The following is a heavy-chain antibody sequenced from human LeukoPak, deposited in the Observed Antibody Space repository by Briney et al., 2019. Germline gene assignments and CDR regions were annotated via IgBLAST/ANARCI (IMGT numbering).Heavy chain of an antibody. D-gene: IGHD2-21*01. V-gene: IGHV3-53*01. Sequence: TGGSLRLSCAASGFTVSTNYMNWVRQAPGKGLEWVSILYSGSDTYYSDSVKGRFTISRDDSRNTLFLHMTSLKAEDTAIYYCARVGDHFHWFLDLWGRGTLVGVSS. CDR1: GFTVSTNY. CDR2: LYSGSDT. CDR3: ARVGDHFHWFLDL. J-gene: IGHJ2*01.